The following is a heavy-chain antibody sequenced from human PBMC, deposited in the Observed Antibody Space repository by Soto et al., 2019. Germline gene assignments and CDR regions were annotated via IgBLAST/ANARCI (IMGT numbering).Heavy chain of an antibody. J-gene: IGHJ4*02. CDR2: VNPNNGDT. V-gene: IGHV1-8*01. D-gene: IGHD3-10*01. CDR1: GYTFSNYD. CDR3: AKVSRKGSAIDFDY. Sequence: QVPLVQSGAELKKPGASVKVSCKASGYTFSNYDMNWVRQATGQGPEWIGWVNPNNGDTGYAQKFQGRVTLTTDIYTTTAYMELTSLRSEDTAIYYCAKVSRKGSAIDFDYWGQGTLITVSS.